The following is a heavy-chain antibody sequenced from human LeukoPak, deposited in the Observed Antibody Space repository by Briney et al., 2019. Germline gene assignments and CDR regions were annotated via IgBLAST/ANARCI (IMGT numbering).Heavy chain of an antibody. CDR1: GFTFSSYA. Sequence: PGGSLRLSCAASGFTFSSYAMSWVRQAPGKGLEWVSGINWNGGSTGYADSVKGRFTISRDNAKNSLYLQMNSLRAEDTALYYCARNLRYYYDISGHQGTAFDIWGQGTMVTVSS. CDR2: INWNGGST. CDR3: ARNLRYYYDISGHQGTAFDI. D-gene: IGHD3-22*01. V-gene: IGHV3-20*04. J-gene: IGHJ3*02.